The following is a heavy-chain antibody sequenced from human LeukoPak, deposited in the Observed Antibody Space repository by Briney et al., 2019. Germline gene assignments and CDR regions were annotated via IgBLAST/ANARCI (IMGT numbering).Heavy chain of an antibody. CDR2: IWSDGSNK. D-gene: IGHD2-15*01. V-gene: IGHV3-33*06. CDR1: GFTFSRYG. CDR3: AKNSWGSGGSCPDY. Sequence: PGGSLRLSCAASGFTFSRYGMHWVRQAPGKGLEWVAVIWSDGSNKYYADSVKGRFTISRDNFKNTLYLQMNSLRAEDTAVYYCAKNSWGSGGSCPDYWGQGTLVTVSS. J-gene: IGHJ4*02.